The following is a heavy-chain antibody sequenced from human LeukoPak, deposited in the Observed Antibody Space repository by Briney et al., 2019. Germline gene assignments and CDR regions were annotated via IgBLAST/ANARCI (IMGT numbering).Heavy chain of an antibody. CDR3: ARVLYSSGWYGN. V-gene: IGHV3-21*01. J-gene: IGHJ4*02. D-gene: IGHD6-19*01. Sequence: GGSLRLSCAASGFTFSSYSMNWVRQAPGKGLEWVSSISSSSSYIYYADSVKGRFTISRDNAKNSLYLQMNSLRAEDTAVYYCARVLYSSGWYGNWGQGTLVTVSS. CDR1: GFTFSSYS. CDR2: ISSSSSYI.